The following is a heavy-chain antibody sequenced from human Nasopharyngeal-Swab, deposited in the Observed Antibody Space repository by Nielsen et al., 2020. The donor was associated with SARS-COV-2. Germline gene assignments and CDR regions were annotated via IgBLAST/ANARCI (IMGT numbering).Heavy chain of an antibody. D-gene: IGHD6-19*01. CDR3: AREGITVAAFDP. CDR1: GLTFSRYW. V-gene: IGHV3-7*01. J-gene: IGHJ5*02. Sequence: GGSLRLSCEASGLTFSRYWMSWVRQAPGKGLEWVANIKHDGSEKNYVDSVKGRFTISRDNAKNSLYLQMNSLGAEDTAVYYCAREGITVAAFDPWGLGTPVTVS. CDR2: IKHDGSEK.